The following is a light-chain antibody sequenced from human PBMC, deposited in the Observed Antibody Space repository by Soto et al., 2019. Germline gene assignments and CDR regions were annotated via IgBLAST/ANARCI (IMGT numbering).Light chain of an antibody. J-gene: IGKJ1*01. CDR2: KAS. V-gene: IGKV1-5*03. CDR1: QSISNR. CDR3: HQYNSDSRT. Sequence: QLPKSPSSLSACVVASFTMPSLASQSISNRLAWYQQKPGKAPKVLIYKASSLESGVPSRFSGSGSGTEFSLTISSLQPDDFATYYCHQYNSDSRTFGQGTKVDI.